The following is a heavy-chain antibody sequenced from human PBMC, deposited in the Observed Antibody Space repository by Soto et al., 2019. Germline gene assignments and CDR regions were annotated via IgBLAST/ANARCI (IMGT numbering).Heavy chain of an antibody. CDR2: ISGSGGST. CDR1: GFTFNSYA. V-gene: IGHV3-23*01. Sequence: GGSLRLSCAASGFTFNSYAMSWVRQAPGKGLEWVSAISGSGGSTYYADSVKGRFTISRDNAKNSLYLQMNSLRAEDTAVYYCARDAGPATANAFDIWGQGTMVTVSS. D-gene: IGHD2-21*02. J-gene: IGHJ3*02. CDR3: ARDAGPATANAFDI.